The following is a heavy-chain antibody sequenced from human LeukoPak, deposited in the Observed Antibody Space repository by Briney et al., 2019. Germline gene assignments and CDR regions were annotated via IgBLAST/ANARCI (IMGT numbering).Heavy chain of an antibody. J-gene: IGHJ4*02. Sequence: ASVKVSCKASGYTFTCYYMHWVRQAPGQGLEWMGRINPNSGGTDYAQKFQGRVTMTRDTSISTAYMELSRLRSDDTAVYYCATDAYYYDSSAYLTSVHYFDYWGQGTLVTVSS. V-gene: IGHV1-2*06. CDR3: ATDAYYYDSSAYLTSVHYFDY. CDR2: INPNSGGT. CDR1: GYTFTCYY. D-gene: IGHD3-22*01.